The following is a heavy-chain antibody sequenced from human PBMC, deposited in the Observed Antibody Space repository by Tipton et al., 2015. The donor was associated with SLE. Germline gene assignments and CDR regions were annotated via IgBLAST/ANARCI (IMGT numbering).Heavy chain of an antibody. V-gene: IGHV4-39*01. J-gene: IGHJ4*02. CDR3: ARLGYYYGSGSD. CDR2: ISYSGST. CDR1: GGSISSSSYY. Sequence: TLSLTCTVSGGSISSSSYYWVWLRQPPGKGLEWIGSISYSGSTYYNPSLKSRVTISVDTSKNQFSLKLSSVTAADTAVYYCARLGYYYGSGSDWGQGTLVTVSS. D-gene: IGHD3-10*01.